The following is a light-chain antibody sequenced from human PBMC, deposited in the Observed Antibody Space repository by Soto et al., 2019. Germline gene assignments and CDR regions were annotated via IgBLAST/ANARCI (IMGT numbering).Light chain of an antibody. CDR1: QTVSTH. Sequence: IVLTQSPATLSLSPGARAPLSCRARQTVSTHLSWYQHKPGQAPRLLIYGASNRATGIPARFSGSGSGTDFTLTISSLEPEDSAVYYCQQRHNWLTFGGGTKVDI. CDR3: QQRHNWLT. CDR2: GAS. V-gene: IGKV3-11*01. J-gene: IGKJ4*01.